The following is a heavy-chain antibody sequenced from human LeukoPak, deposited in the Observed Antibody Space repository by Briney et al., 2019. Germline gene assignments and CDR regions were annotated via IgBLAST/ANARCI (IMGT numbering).Heavy chain of an antibody. V-gene: IGHV4-59*11. CDR2: ISYTGST. CDR3: ARDLEGWRDGYSYGSGYFDY. D-gene: IGHD5-24*01. CDR1: GGSISSRY. J-gene: IGHJ4*02. Sequence: PSETLSLTCTVSGGSISSRYWSWIRQPPGKGLEWIGYISYTGSTNYNPSLKSRVTISIDTSKKQFSLKLSSVTAADTAVYYCARDLEGWRDGYSYGSGYFDYWGQGTLVTVSS.